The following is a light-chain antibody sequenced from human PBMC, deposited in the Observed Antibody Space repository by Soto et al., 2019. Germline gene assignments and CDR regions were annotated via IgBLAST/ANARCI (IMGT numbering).Light chain of an antibody. CDR3: SSYTTSSTLV. CDR1: SSDVGGYKY. J-gene: IGLJ1*01. CDR2: EVN. V-gene: IGLV2-14*01. Sequence: LTQPASVSGSPGQSITVSCTGTSSDVGGYKYVSWYQHHPGRAPKLMIYEVNNRPSGVSHRFSGSKSGNTASLTISGLQPEDEADYYCSSYTTSSTLVFGTGTKVTVL.